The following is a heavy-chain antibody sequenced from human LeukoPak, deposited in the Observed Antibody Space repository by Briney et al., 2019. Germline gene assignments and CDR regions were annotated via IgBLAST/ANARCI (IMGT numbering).Heavy chain of an antibody. CDR1: GFTFSSYG. V-gene: IGHV3-30*18. J-gene: IGHJ4*02. Sequence: GGSLRLSCAASGFTFSSYGMHWVRQAPGKGLEWVAVISYDGSNKYYADSVKGRFTISRDNSKNTLYLQMNSLRAEDTAVYYCAKDTVGTGWFGELFFDYWGQGTLVTVSS. CDR3: AKDTVGTGWFGELFFDY. D-gene: IGHD3-10*01. CDR2: ISYDGSNK.